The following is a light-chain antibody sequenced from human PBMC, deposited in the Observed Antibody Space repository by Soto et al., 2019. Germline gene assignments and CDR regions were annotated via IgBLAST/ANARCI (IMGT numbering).Light chain of an antibody. Sequence: IVLAQPPGTLSLSPGERATLSCRASQSVSSSYLAWYQQKPGQAPRLLIYGASSRATGIPDRFSGSGSGTDFTLTISRLEPEDFAVYYCQQYGSSPQAFGQGTKVDI. V-gene: IGKV3-20*01. CDR1: QSVSSSY. CDR2: GAS. CDR3: QQYGSSPQA. J-gene: IGKJ1*01.